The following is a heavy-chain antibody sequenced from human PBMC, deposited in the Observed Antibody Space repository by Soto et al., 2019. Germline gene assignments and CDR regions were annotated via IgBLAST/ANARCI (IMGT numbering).Heavy chain of an antibody. D-gene: IGHD5-18*01. CDR2: ISSGGDRT. V-gene: IGHV3-23*01. J-gene: IGHJ6*02. CDR1: GFRFSSYD. CDR3: ANRDTSMVTRYYYGMDV. Sequence: EVQLLQSGGGLVQPGGSLRLSCAASGFRFSSYDMSWVRQAPGKGLEWVSAISSGGDRTYYADSVRGRITISRDNSQNTLYLQMNSLRVEDTAVYYCANRDTSMVTRYYYGMDVWGQGTTVTVSS.